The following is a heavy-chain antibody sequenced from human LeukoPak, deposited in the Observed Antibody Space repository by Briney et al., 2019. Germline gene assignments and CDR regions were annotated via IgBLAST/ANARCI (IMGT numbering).Heavy chain of an antibody. CDR2: ISSGGGNT. Sequence: PGGSLRLSCAASGFTFNTYVMSWVRQAPGKGLEWVSSISSGGGNTYYVDSVKGRFTITRDNSKNTLSLRMNSLRAEDTAVYYCARGGGYGSSWSYWGQGTLVTVSS. CDR1: GFTFNTYV. CDR3: ARGGGYGSSWSY. D-gene: IGHD6-13*01. J-gene: IGHJ4*02. V-gene: IGHV3-23*01.